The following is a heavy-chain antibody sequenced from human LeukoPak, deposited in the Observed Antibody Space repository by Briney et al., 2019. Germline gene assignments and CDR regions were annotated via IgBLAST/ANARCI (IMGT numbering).Heavy chain of an antibody. CDR2: INHSGST. CDR3: ARGSADSYVDY. V-gene: IGHV4-34*01. CDR1: GGSFSGYY. D-gene: IGHD5-18*01. Sequence: PSETLSLTCAVYGGSFSGYYWSWIRQPPGKGLEWIGEINHSGSTNYNPSLKSRVTISVDTSKNQFSLKLSPVTAADTAVYYCARGSADSYVDYWGQGTLVTVSS. J-gene: IGHJ4*02.